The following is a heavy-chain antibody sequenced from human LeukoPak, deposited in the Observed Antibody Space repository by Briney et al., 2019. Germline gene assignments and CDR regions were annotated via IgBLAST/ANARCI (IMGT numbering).Heavy chain of an antibody. Sequence: PGGSLRLSCAASGFTFSSYSMNWVRQAPGKGLEWVSSISSSSSYIYYADSVKGRFTISRDNAKNSLYLQMNSLRAEDTAVYYCARCDILTGYWVDYWGQGTLVTVSS. CDR1: GFTFSSYS. V-gene: IGHV3-21*01. J-gene: IGHJ4*02. CDR2: ISSSSSYI. CDR3: ARCDILTGYWVDY. D-gene: IGHD3-9*01.